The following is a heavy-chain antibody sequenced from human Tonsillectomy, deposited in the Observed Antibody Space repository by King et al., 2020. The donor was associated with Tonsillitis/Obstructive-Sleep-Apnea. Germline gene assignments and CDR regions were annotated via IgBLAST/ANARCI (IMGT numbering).Heavy chain of an antibody. J-gene: IGHJ4*01. CDR2: ISESASST. CDR3: AKERWGH. D-gene: IGHD3-16*01. V-gene: IGHV3-23*04. Sequence: VQLVQSGGGLVQPGGSLRLSCAASGFTFSSYTMSWVRQAPGKGMEWVSAISESASSTHYADYVKGRFTISRDNSRNTLFLQMNSLRDEDMAVYYCAKERWGHWGEGALVTVSS. CDR1: GFTFSSYT.